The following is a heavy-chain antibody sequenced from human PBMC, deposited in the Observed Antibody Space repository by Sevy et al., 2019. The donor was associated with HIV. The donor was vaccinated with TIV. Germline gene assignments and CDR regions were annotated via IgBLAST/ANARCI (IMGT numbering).Heavy chain of an antibody. CDR1: GFTFSSYW. CDR2: INSDGSST. J-gene: IGHJ6*02. Sequence: GGSLRLSCAASGFTFSSYWMHWVRQAPGKGLVWVSRINSDGSSTSYADSVKGRFTISRDNAKNTLYLQMNSLGAEETAVYYCARVLLPGIAAAGRIYYYYGMDVWGQGTTVTVSS. CDR3: ARVLLPGIAAAGRIYYYYGMDV. V-gene: IGHV3-74*01. D-gene: IGHD6-13*01.